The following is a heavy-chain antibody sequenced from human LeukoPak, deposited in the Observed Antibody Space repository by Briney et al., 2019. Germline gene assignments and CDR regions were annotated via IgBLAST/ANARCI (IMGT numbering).Heavy chain of an antibody. CDR1: GFTFSHYG. J-gene: IGHJ4*02. D-gene: IGHD5-12*01. Sequence: GRSLRLSCAASGFTFSHYGMHWVRQPPGKGLEWVSIISYDGSNKYYADSVRGRFTISRDSSKNTLYLQMNTLRAEDTAVYYCAKEKGGYQIGALLYYCGQGTLVTVSA. CDR2: ISYDGSNK. CDR3: AKEKGGYQIGALLYY. V-gene: IGHV3-30*18.